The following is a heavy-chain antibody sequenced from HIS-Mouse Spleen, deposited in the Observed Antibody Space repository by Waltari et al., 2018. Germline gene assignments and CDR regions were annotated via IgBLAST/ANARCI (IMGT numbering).Heavy chain of an antibody. CDR2: IYYSGSN. D-gene: IGHD6-13*01. CDR3: AREIPYSSSWYDWYFDL. CDR1: GGSICISRYY. V-gene: IGHV4-39*07. J-gene: IGHJ2*01. Sequence: QLQLQESGPGLVKPSATLSLTSTVSGGSICISRYYWGWFRQPPGKGLEWIGNIYYSGSNYYNPTLKSRVTISVDTSKNQFSLKLSSVTAADTAVYYCAREIPYSSSWYDWYFDLWGRGTLVTVSS.